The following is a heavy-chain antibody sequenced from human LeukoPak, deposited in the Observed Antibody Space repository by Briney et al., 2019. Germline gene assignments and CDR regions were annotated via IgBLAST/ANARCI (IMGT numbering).Heavy chain of an antibody. CDR1: GGSFSGYY. V-gene: IGHV4-34*01. D-gene: IGHD6-13*01. J-gene: IGHJ4*02. Sequence: SETLSLTCAVYGGSFSGYYWSWIRQPPGKGLEWIGEINHSGSTNYNPSLKSRVTMSVDTSKNQFSLNLSSVTAADTAVYYCARFSSIAAAFDYWGLGTLLTVSS. CDR3: ARFSSIAAAFDY. CDR2: INHSGST.